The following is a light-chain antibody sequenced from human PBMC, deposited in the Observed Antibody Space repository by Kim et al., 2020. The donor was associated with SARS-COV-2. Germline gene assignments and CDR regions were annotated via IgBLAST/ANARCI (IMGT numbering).Light chain of an antibody. Sequence: DIVMTQSPDSLAVSLGERATINCKSSQSVLYSSDNKNYLAWYQQKPGQHPKVLIHWAFTRESGVPDRFSGSGSGTDFTLTISSLQAEDVAVYYCQQYYSTPPTFGQGTKVDIK. J-gene: IGKJ1*01. CDR1: QSVLYSSDNKNY. CDR3: QQYYSTPPT. CDR2: WAF. V-gene: IGKV4-1*01.